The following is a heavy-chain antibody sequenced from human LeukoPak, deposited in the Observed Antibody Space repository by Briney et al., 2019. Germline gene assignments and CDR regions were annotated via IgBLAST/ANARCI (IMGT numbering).Heavy chain of an antibody. CDR2: ISYDGSNK. V-gene: IGHV3-30*18. CDR3: AKSPPYYSSGWYVTE. Sequence: GGSLRLSCAASGFTFSSYGMHWVRQAPGKGLEWVAFISYDGSNKYYADSVKGRFTISRDNSKNTLYLQMNSLRAEDTAVYYCAKSPPYYSSGWYVTEWGQGTLVTVSS. CDR1: GFTFSSYG. D-gene: IGHD6-19*01. J-gene: IGHJ4*02.